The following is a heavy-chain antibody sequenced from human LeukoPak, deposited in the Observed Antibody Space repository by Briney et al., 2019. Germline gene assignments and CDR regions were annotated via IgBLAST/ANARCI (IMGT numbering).Heavy chain of an antibody. D-gene: IGHD3-9*01. Sequence: GRSLRLSCAASGFTFSSYGTHWVRQAPGKGLEWVAVISYDGSNKYYADSVKGRFTISRDNSKNTLYLQMNSLRAEDTAVYYCAKDHDILTGYLDYWGQGTLVTVSS. J-gene: IGHJ4*02. V-gene: IGHV3-30*18. CDR1: GFTFSSYG. CDR2: ISYDGSNK. CDR3: AKDHDILTGYLDY.